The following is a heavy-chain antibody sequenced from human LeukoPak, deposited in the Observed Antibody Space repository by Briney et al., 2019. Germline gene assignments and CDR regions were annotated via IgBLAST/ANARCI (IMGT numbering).Heavy chain of an antibody. CDR3: ARVYYDSMHYFDY. J-gene: IGHJ4*02. V-gene: IGHV1-18*01. Sequence: ASVKVSCKASGYSFVLYGISWVRQAPGQGPEWMGWISSHNHNPQIAQKFQGILTMTADTSASTVYMELRSLRSDDTAVYYCARVYYDSMHYFDYWGQGTLVTVSS. D-gene: IGHD3-22*01. CDR1: GYSFVLYG. CDR2: ISSHNHNP.